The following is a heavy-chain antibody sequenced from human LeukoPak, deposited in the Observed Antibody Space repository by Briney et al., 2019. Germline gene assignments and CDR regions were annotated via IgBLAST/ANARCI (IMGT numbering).Heavy chain of an antibody. CDR1: GGSFSGYY. J-gene: IGHJ6*02. V-gene: IGHV4-34*01. CDR2: IHYSGSA. CDR3: ARAPPAPTDLYYYGMDV. Sequence: SETLSLTCAVYGGSFSGYYWTWIRQPPGKGLEWIGEIHYSGSATYNPSLKSRVTISVDTSKNQFSLKMNSVTAADTAVYYCARAPPAPTDLYYYGMDVWGQGTTVTVSS.